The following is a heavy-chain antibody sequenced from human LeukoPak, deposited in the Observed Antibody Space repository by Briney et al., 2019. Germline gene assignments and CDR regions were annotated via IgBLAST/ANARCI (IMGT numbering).Heavy chain of an antibody. CDR2: MNPNSGNT. Sequence: GASVKVSCKASGYTFTNYDINWVRQATGQGLECMGWMNPNSGNTGYAQKFQGRVTITRSTSISTAYMELSSLRSEDTAVYYCARTLRPYWYSGSHGAFDIWGQGTMVTVSS. D-gene: IGHD1-26*01. J-gene: IGHJ3*02. CDR3: ARTLRPYWYSGSHGAFDI. V-gene: IGHV1-8*03. CDR1: GYTFTNYD.